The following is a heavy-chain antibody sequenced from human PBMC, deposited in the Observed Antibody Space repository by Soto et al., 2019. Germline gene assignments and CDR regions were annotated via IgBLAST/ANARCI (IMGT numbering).Heavy chain of an antibody. CDR2: ISSSSSYI. D-gene: IGHD2-2*01. CDR1: GFTFSSYS. V-gene: IGHV3-21*01. J-gene: IGHJ6*02. CDR3: AREREDCSSTSCYVDYYGMDV. Sequence: EVQLVESGGGLVKPGGSLRLSCAASGFTFSSYSMNWVRQAPGKGLEWVSSISSSSSYIYYADSVKGRFTISRDNAKNSLYLRMNSLRAEDTAVYYCAREREDCSSTSCYVDYYGMDVWGQGTTVTVSS.